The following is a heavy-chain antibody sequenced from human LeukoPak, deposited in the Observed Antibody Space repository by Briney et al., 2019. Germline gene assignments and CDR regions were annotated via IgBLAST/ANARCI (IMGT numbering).Heavy chain of an antibody. Sequence: ASVKVSCKASGYTFTSYYMHWVRQAPGQGLEWMGIINPSGGSTSYAQKFQGRVTMTRDTPISTAYMELSRLRSDDTAVYYCARERVRGVSWFDPWGQGTLVTVSS. J-gene: IGHJ5*02. CDR3: ARERVRGVSWFDP. CDR2: INPSGGST. D-gene: IGHD3-10*01. CDR1: GYTFTSYY. V-gene: IGHV1-46*01.